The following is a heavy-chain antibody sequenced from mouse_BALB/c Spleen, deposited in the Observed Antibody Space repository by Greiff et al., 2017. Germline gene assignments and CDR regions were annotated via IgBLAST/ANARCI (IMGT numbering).Heavy chain of an antibody. V-gene: IGHV2-9*02. J-gene: IGHJ3*01. D-gene: IGHD1-1*01. Sequence: VKVVESGPGLVAPSQSLSITCTVSGFSLTSYGVHWVRQPPGKGLEWLGVIWAGGSTNYNSALMSRLSISKDNSKSQVFLKMNSLQTDDTAMYYCARDPGYYGSSAWFAYWGQGTLVTVSA. CDR2: IWAGGST. CDR1: GFSLTSYG. CDR3: ARDPGYYGSSAWFAY.